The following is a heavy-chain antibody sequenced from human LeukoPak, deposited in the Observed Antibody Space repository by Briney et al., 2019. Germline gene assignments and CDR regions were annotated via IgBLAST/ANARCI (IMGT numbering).Heavy chain of an antibody. V-gene: IGHV4-59*01. CDR2: IYYSGST. CDR3: ARAANAIFGEMIFDY. CDR1: GGSISSYY. Sequence: SETLSLTCTVSGGSISSYYWSWIRQPPGKGLEWIGYIYYSGSTNYNPSLKSRVTISVDTSKNQFSLKLSSVTAADTAVYYCARAANAIFGEMIFDYWGQGTLVTVSS. D-gene: IGHD3-3*01. J-gene: IGHJ4*02.